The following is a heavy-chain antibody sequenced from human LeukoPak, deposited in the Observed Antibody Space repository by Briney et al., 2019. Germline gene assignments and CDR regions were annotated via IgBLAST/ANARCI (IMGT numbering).Heavy chain of an antibody. CDR3: ARASIVDSYYDSSGYYRYYFDY. Sequence: PSQTLSLTCTVSGGSISSGGYYWSWIRQHPGKGLEWIGYIYYSGSTYYNPSLKSRVTISVDTSKNQFSLKLSSVTAADTAVYYCARASIVDSYYDSSGYYRYYFDYWGQGTLVTVSS. CDR1: GGSISSGGYY. J-gene: IGHJ4*02. CDR2: IYYSGST. V-gene: IGHV4-31*03. D-gene: IGHD3-22*01.